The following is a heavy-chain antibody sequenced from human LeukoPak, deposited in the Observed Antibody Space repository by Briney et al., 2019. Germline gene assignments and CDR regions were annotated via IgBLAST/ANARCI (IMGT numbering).Heavy chain of an antibody. V-gene: IGHV1-69*13. CDR1: GYTFTSYY. CDR3: ACGVPYYDILRIGY. D-gene: IGHD3-9*01. Sequence: SVKVSCKASGYTFTSYYMHWVRQAPGQGLEWMGGIIPIFGTANYAQKFQGRVTITADESTSTAYMELSSLRSEDTAVYYCACGVPYYDILRIGYWGQGTLVTVSS. J-gene: IGHJ4*02. CDR2: IIPIFGTA.